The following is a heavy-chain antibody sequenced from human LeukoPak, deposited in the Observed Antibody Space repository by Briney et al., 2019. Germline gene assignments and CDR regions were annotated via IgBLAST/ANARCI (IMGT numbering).Heavy chain of an antibody. CDR2: IKESEKT. V-gene: IGHV4-34*01. D-gene: IGHD5-24*01. J-gene: IGHJ4*02. Sequence: SETLSLTCAVYGGTLSGYYWSWIRQPPGKGLEWIGEIKESEKTNYNPSLKSRVTISIDTSKNQFSLKLSSVTVADTAVYYCAREGLRNVHNPLGYWGQGTLVTVSS. CDR3: AREGLRNVHNPLGY. CDR1: GGTLSGYY.